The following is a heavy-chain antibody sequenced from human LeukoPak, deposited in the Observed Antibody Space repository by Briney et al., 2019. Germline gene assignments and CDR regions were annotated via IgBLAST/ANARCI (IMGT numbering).Heavy chain of an antibody. V-gene: IGHV1-46*01. CDR1: GYTFTSCY. CDR3: ARDQGLDLNSGWVLNIY. Sequence: ASVKVSCKASGYTFTSCYMHWVRQAPGQGLEWMGIINPSGGSTSYAQKFQGRVTMTRDMSTSTVYMELSSLRSEDTAVYYCARDQGLDLNSGWVLNIYWGQGTLVTVSS. J-gene: IGHJ4*02. D-gene: IGHD6-19*01. CDR2: INPSGGST.